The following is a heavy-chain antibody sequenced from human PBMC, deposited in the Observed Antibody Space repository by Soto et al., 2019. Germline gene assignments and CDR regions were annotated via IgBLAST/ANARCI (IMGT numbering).Heavy chain of an antibody. V-gene: IGHV1-3*01. Sequence: ASVKVSCKASGYTFTSHAIHWVRQAPGHRLEWLGWINAGNGNTNYSQKFQGRVTITRDTSASTAYMELSSLRSEDTAVYYCARCHELLYGITVTPGFDYWGQGSLVTVSA. CDR1: GYTFTSHA. J-gene: IGHJ4*02. CDR2: INAGNGNT. CDR3: ARCHELLYGITVTPGFDY. D-gene: IGHD1-7*01.